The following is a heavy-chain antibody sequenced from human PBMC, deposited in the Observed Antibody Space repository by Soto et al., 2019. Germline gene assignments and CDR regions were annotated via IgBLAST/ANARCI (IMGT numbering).Heavy chain of an antibody. CDR3: ARDADIVALEYYFDY. Sequence: GGSLRLSCAASGFTFSSYGMHWVRQAPGKGLEWAAVIWYDGSNKYYADSVKGRFTISRDNSKNTLYLQMNSLRAEDTAVYYCARDADIVALEYYFDYWGQGTLVTVSS. D-gene: IGHD5-12*01. CDR2: IWYDGSNK. V-gene: IGHV3-33*08. J-gene: IGHJ4*02. CDR1: GFTFSSYG.